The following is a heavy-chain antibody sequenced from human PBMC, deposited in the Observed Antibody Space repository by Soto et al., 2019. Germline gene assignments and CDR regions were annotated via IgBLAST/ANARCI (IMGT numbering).Heavy chain of an antibody. V-gene: IGHV3-48*02. Sequence: EVQLVKSGGGLIQPGGSLRVSCAASGFPFRTYAMNWVRQAPGKGLEWVSYINQNSVTIYYADSVKGRFTISRHNAKNSLYLQMNSLRDEDTAVYYCVRDRGYTGYDLEYWGQGTLVTVSS. CDR2: INQNSVTI. CDR3: VRDRGYTGYDLEY. D-gene: IGHD5-12*01. CDR1: GFPFRTYA. J-gene: IGHJ4*02.